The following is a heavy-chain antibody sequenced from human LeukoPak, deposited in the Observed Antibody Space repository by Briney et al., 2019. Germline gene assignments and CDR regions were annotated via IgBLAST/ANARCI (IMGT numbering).Heavy chain of an antibody. D-gene: IGHD1-26*01. V-gene: IGHV3-23*01. Sequence: GGSLRLSCAASGFTFSSYAVSWVRQAPGKGLEWVSAISGSGGSTYYADSVKGRFTISRDNSKNTLYLQMNSLRAEDTAVYYCAKDEGLVGATTFDYWGQGTLVTVSS. J-gene: IGHJ4*02. CDR2: ISGSGGST. CDR3: AKDEGLVGATTFDY. CDR1: GFTFSSYA.